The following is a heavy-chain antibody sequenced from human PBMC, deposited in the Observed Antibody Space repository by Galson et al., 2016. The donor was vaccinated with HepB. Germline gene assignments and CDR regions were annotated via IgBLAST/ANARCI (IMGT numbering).Heavy chain of an antibody. CDR1: GGSITSSNW. CDR3: AKTVRYYYDSSALPARGYWSWSDP. V-gene: IGHV4-4*02. Sequence: SETLSLTCAVSGGSITSSNWWSWVRQSPGQGLEWIAEIYHTGGTNSNPSLRRRATISLDKSRNQFSLMLTSLTAADTAVYYCAKTVRYYYDSSALPARGYWSWSDPWGQGTLVSVSS. J-gene: IGHJ5*02. CDR2: IYHTGGT. D-gene: IGHD3-22*01.